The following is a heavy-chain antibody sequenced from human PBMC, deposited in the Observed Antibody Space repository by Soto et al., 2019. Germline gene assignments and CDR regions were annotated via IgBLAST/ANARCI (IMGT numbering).Heavy chain of an antibody. CDR1: GGTFSSYA. CDR3: ARCSANDFWSGQTGVYYYYGMDV. Sequence: GASVKVSCKASGGTFSSYAISWVRQAPGQGLEWMGGIIPIFGTANYAQKFQGRVTITADESTSTAYMELSSLRSEDTAVYYCARCSANDFWSGQTGVYYYYGMDVWGQGTTVTVSS. J-gene: IGHJ6*02. CDR2: IIPIFGTA. D-gene: IGHD3-3*01. V-gene: IGHV1-69*13.